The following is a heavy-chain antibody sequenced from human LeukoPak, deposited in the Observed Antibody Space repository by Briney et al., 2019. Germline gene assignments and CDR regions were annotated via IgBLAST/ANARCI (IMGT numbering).Heavy chain of an antibody. V-gene: IGHV3-23*01. D-gene: IGHD6-13*01. J-gene: IGHJ4*02. CDR3: AKVAGLAAAGSFDY. CDR2: ISGSGGHT. Sequence: GGSLRLSCAASGFTFSSYAMSWVRQAPGKGLEWVSAISGSGGHTYYADSVKGRFAISRDNSKNTLFLQMNNLRAEDTAVYYCAKVAGLAAAGSFDYWGQGTLVTVSS. CDR1: GFTFSSYA.